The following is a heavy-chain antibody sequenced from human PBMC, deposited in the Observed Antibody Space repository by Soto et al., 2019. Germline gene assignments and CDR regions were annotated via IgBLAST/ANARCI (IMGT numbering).Heavy chain of an antibody. CDR1: GGSISSGNYY. V-gene: IGHV4-30-4*01. CDR3: SRTDGDVYRLLFDY. J-gene: IGHJ4*02. D-gene: IGHD2-2*01. CDR2: IYSSGTT. Sequence: PSETLSLTCTVSGGSISSGNYYWTWIRQPPGKGLEWIGYIYSSGTTDYNPSLKSRITISEDTSKNQFSLKMSSVTAADTSVYYCSRTDGDVYRLLFDYWGRGTLVTVSS.